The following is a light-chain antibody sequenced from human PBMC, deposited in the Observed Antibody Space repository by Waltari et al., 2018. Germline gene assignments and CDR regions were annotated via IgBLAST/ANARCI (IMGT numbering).Light chain of an antibody. CDR1: SSNIGSNY. J-gene: IGLJ2*01. Sequence: QSVLTQPPSASGTPGQRVTISCSGSSSNIGSNYVYWYQQLPGTAPQLLIYRNNQRPAGVPDRFSGSKSGTTAYLAIIELRSEAEADYYCAAWDDSLSGPDVVFGGGTKLTVL. V-gene: IGLV1-47*01. CDR2: RNN. CDR3: AAWDDSLSGPDVV.